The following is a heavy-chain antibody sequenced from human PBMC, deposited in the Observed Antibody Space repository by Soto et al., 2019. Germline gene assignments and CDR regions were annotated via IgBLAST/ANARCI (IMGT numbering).Heavy chain of an antibody. CDR3: ARDRTPKNRGMDV. V-gene: IGHV3-33*01. J-gene: IGHJ6*02. Sequence: QVQLVESGGGVVQPGRSLRLSCAASGFTFSSYGIHWVRQAPGRGPEWVAVIWFDETNKYYADSVKGRITVSRDNSKDTLYLQVNSQTAEDTAVYYCARDRTPKNRGMDVWGPGTTVTVSS. CDR1: GFTFSSYG. CDR2: IWFDETNK.